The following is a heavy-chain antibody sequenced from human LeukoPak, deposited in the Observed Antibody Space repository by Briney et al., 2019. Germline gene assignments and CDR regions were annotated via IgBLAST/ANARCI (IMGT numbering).Heavy chain of an antibody. CDR1: GFTFSSYA. CDR3: AREITIFGVVITPGPSPVDY. J-gene: IGHJ4*02. Sequence: GGSLGLSCAASGFTFSSYAMHWVRQAPGKGLEWVAVISYDGSNKYYADSVKGRFTISRDNSKNTLYLQMNSLRAEDTAVYYCAREITIFGVVITPGPSPVDYWGQGTLVTVSS. CDR2: ISYDGSNK. D-gene: IGHD3-3*01. V-gene: IGHV3-30-3*01.